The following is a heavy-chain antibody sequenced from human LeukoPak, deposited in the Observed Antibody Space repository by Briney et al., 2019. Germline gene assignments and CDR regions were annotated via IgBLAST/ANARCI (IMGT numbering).Heavy chain of an antibody. CDR2: INHSGST. Sequence: SETLSLTCTVSGYSISSGYYWGWIRQPPGKGLEWIGEINHSGSTNYNPSLKSRVTISVDTSKDQFSLKLSSVTAADTAVYYCARGRRWLPFDYWGQGTLVTVSS. D-gene: IGHD5-24*01. J-gene: IGHJ4*02. V-gene: IGHV4-38-2*02. CDR1: GYSISSGYY. CDR3: ARGRRWLPFDY.